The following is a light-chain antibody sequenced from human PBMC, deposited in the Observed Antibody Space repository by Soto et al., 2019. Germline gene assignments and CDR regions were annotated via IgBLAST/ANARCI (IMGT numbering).Light chain of an antibody. Sequence: QAASVSGSPGQSITISCTGTSSDVGGYNYVSWYQHHPGKAPKLMIYDVSNRPSGVSNRFSGSKSGNTASLTISGLQPEDEADYYCSSYTTSNTRQIVLGTGTKLTVL. CDR3: SSYTTSNTRQIV. CDR1: SSDVGGYNY. J-gene: IGLJ1*01. CDR2: DVS. V-gene: IGLV2-14*03.